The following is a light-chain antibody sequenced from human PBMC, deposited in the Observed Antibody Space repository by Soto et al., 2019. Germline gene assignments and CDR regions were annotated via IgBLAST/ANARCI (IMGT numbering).Light chain of an antibody. CDR2: DAS. CDR1: QSVSSN. CDR3: QQYNNWPWT. Sequence: EIVLTQSPGTLSLSPGERATLSCRASQSVSSNNLAWYQQRTGQAPRILISDASTRDTGIPARFSGSGSGTEFTLPLSRLQSEDFEVYYCQQYNNWPWTFGQGTKVDIK. V-gene: IGKV3-15*01. J-gene: IGKJ1*01.